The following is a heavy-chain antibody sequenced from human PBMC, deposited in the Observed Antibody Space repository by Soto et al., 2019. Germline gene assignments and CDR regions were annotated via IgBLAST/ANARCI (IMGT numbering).Heavy chain of an antibody. CDR3: AKDQYRSGPHYFDY. CDR1: GFTFSSYG. V-gene: IGHV3-30*18. D-gene: IGHD6-19*01. J-gene: IGHJ4*02. CDR2: ISYDGSNK. Sequence: QVQLVESGGGAVQPGRSLRLSCAASGFTFSSYGIHWVRQAPGKGLEWVAFISYDGSNKYYADSVKGRFTISRDNPKNTLYLQINSLRAEDTAVYFCAKDQYRSGPHYFDYWGQGTLVTVSS.